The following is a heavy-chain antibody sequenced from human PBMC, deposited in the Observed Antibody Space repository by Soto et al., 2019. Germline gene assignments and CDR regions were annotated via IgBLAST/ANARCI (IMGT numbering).Heavy chain of an antibody. V-gene: IGHV1-18*01. J-gene: IGHJ4*02. Sequence: QVQLVQSGAEVKKPGASVKVSCKASGYTFTSYGISWVRQAPGQGLEWMGWISAYNGNTKYAQKVQGRVTLTTDTPTSTAYMELRSLRSDDTAVYYCARMRVIQGSFLVREIIMPSDYWGQGTLVTVSS. CDR2: ISAYNGNT. CDR1: GYTFTSYG. CDR3: ARMRVIQGSFLVREIIMPSDY. D-gene: IGHD3-10*01.